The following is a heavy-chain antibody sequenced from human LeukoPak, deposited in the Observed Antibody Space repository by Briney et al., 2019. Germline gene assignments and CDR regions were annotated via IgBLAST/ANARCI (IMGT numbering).Heavy chain of an antibody. V-gene: IGHV4-59*01. Sequence: SETLSLTCTVSGGSISSYYWSWIRQPPGKGLEWIGYIYYSGSTNYNPSLKSRVTISVDTSKNQFSLKPSSVTAADTAVYYCARGGGYDSSGPFPFDPWGQGTLVTVSS. CDR3: ARGGGYDSSGPFPFDP. J-gene: IGHJ5*02. D-gene: IGHD3-22*01. CDR1: GGSISSYY. CDR2: IYYSGST.